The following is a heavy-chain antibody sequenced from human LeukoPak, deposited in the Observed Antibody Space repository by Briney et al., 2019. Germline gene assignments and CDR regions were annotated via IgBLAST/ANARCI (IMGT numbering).Heavy chain of an antibody. D-gene: IGHD5-12*01. CDR3: ARVGGLGGYSGYESLDY. CDR1: GGTFSSYA. CDR2: IIPILGIA. J-gene: IGHJ4*02. Sequence: ASVKVSCKASGGTFSSYAISWVRQAPGQGLEWMGRIIPILGIANYAQKFQGRATITADKSTSTAYMELSSLRSEDTAVYYCARVGGLGGYSGYESLDYWGQGTLVTVSS. V-gene: IGHV1-69*04.